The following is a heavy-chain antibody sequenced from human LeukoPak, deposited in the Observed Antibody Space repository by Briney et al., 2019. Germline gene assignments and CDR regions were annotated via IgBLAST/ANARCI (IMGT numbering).Heavy chain of an antibody. CDR1: GFTFSSYW. V-gene: IGHV3-74*01. Sequence: GGSLRLSCAASGFTFSSYWMHWVRQAPGKGLVWVSRINSDGSSTSYADSVKGRFTISRDNSKNTLYLQMNSLRAEDTAVYYCAKDFSSGTYYDYVWGSYRPNWFDPWGQGTLVTVSS. CDR2: INSDGSST. J-gene: IGHJ5*02. D-gene: IGHD3-16*02. CDR3: AKDFSSGTYYDYVWGSYRPNWFDP.